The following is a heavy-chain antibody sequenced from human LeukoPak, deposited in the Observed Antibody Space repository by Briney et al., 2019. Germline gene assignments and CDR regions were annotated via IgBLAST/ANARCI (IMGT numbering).Heavy chain of an antibody. CDR2: IIPIFGTA. Sequence: ASVKVSCKASGGTFSSYAISWVRQAPGQGLEWMGRIIPIFGTANYAQKFQGRVTITTDESTGTAYMGLSSLRSEDTAVYYCAIHIAVAGAEYFQHWGQGTLVTVSS. J-gene: IGHJ1*01. D-gene: IGHD6-19*01. CDR1: GGTFSSYA. CDR3: AIHIAVAGAEYFQH. V-gene: IGHV1-69*05.